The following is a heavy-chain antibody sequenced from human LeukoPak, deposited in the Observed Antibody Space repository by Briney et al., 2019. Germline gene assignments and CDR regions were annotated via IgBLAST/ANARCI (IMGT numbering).Heavy chain of an antibody. Sequence: ASVKVSCKASGYTFTGYYMHWARQAPGQGLEWMGWINPNSGGTNYAQKFQGWVTMTRDTSISTAYMELSRLRSDDTAVYYCARDVWSGKRWFDPWGQGTLVTVSS. J-gene: IGHJ5*02. CDR2: INPNSGGT. V-gene: IGHV1-2*04. CDR1: GYTFTGYY. CDR3: ARDVWSGKRWFDP. D-gene: IGHD3-3*01.